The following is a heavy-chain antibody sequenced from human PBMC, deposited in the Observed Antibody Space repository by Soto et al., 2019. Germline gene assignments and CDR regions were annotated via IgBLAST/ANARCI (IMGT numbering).Heavy chain of an antibody. Sequence: QVQLEESGPGLVKPSEILSLTCTVSGGSISNYHWSWIRQPAGKGLEWIGRIYSNGTTNYNPSLKSRVTMSVDTSTNQFSLRLRSVTAADTAVYHCVREGVAATGTWWFDPWGQGTLVTVSS. V-gene: IGHV4-4*07. CDR2: IYSNGTT. CDR3: VREGVAATGTWWFDP. CDR1: GGSISNYH. J-gene: IGHJ5*02. D-gene: IGHD6-13*01.